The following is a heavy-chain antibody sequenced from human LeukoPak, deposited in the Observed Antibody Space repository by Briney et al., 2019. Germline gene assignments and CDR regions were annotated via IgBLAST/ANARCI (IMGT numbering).Heavy chain of an antibody. CDR1: GGSFSGYY. CDR3: ARDGDYSNDY. J-gene: IGHJ4*02. Sequence: SETLSLTCAVYGGSFSGYYWSWIRQPPGKGLEWIGEINHSGSTNYNPSLKSRVTISVDTSKNQFSLKLSSVTAADTAVYYCARDGDYSNDYWGQGTLVTVSS. D-gene: IGHD4-17*01. V-gene: IGHV4-34*01. CDR2: INHSGST.